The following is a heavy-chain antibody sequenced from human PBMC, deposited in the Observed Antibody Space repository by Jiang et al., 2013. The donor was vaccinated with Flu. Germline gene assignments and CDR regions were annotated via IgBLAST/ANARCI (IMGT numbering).Heavy chain of an antibody. V-gene: IGHV3-23*01. CDR2: ISGGGGNT. CDR1: GFTFSSYA. D-gene: IGHD3-3*01. Sequence: GGSLRLSCAASGFTFSSYAMSWVRQAPGKGLEWVSAISGGGGNTYYADSVKGRFTISRDNSKNTLYLQMNSLRAEDTAVYFCARGNYITIFGVVISWGQGTLVTVSS. J-gene: IGHJ4*02. CDR3: ARGNYITIFGVVIS.